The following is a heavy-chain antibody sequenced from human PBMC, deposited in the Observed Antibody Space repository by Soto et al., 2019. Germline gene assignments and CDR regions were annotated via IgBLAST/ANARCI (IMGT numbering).Heavy chain of an antibody. J-gene: IGHJ4*02. Sequence: EVQLVESGGGLVQPGGSLRLSCAASGFTFSDHYMDWVRQAPGKGLEWVGRSKNKADSYTTEYAASVKGRFTISRDGSTNTLYMQINSLKTAVTAVDYCTVCGSGNDFGAAWGQGILVTVSS. D-gene: IGHD3-10*01. V-gene: IGHV3-72*01. CDR3: TVCGSGNDFGAA. CDR2: SKNKADSYTT. CDR1: GFTFSDHY.